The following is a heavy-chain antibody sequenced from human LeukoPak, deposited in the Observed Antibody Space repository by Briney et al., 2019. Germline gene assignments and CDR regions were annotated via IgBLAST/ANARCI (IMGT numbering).Heavy chain of an antibody. V-gene: IGHV4-61*08. D-gene: IGHD3-22*01. CDR1: GGSISSGGYY. CDR2: IYYSGST. CDR3: VSTNDQLHYDSSGYYGY. J-gene: IGHJ4*02. Sequence: RSSETLSLTCTVSGGSISSGGYYWSWIRQPPGKGLEWMGYIYYSGSTNYNPSLKSRVTISVDMSKNQFSLKLTSVTAADTAVYYCVSTNDQLHYDSSGYYGYWGQGTLVTVSS.